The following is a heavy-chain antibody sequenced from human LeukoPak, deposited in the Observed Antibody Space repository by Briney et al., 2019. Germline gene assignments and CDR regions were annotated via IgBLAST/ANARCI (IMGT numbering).Heavy chain of an antibody. CDR1: GGSIRSSSHY. CDR2: IYYSGRT. V-gene: IGHV4-39*07. Sequence: PSETLSLTCSVSGGSIRSSSHYWGWVRQSPGKGLEWIGSIYYSGRTYYNPSLKRRVTISVDTSKNQFSLKLSSVTAADTAVYYCARVEWGSSWSIDYWGQGTLVTVSS. CDR3: ARVEWGSSWSIDY. D-gene: IGHD6-13*01. J-gene: IGHJ4*02.